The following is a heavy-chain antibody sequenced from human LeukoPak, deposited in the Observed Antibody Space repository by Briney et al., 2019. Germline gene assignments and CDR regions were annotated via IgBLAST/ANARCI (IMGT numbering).Heavy chain of an antibody. Sequence: ASVKVSCKASGYTFTSYYMHWVRQAHGQGLEWMGIINPSGGSTSYAQKFQGRVTITRDTSTSTVYMELSSLRSEDTAVYYCARGPPSWFGELLPGLWGQGTLVTVSS. V-gene: IGHV1-46*01. D-gene: IGHD3-10*01. CDR1: GYTFTSYY. J-gene: IGHJ4*02. CDR2: INPSGGST. CDR3: ARGPPSWFGELLPGL.